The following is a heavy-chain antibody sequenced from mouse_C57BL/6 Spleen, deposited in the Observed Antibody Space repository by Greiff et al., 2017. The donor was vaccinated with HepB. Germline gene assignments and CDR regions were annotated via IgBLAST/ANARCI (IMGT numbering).Heavy chain of an antibody. J-gene: IGHJ4*01. V-gene: IGHV5-17*01. CDR3: ARPVYYDYAGAMDY. CDR1: GFTFSDYG. CDR2: ISSGSSTI. D-gene: IGHD2-4*01. Sequence: EVKVEESGGGLVKPGGSLKLSCAASGFTFSDYGMHWVRQAPEKGLEWVAYISSGSSTIYYADTVKGRFTISRDNAKNTLFLQRTSLRSEETAMYYCARPVYYDYAGAMDYWGQGTSVTVSS.